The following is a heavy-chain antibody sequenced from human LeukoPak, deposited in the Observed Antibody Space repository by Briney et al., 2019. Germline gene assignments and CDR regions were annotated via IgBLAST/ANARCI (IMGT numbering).Heavy chain of an antibody. CDR1: GGSISSYY. V-gene: IGHV4-59*08. D-gene: IGHD5-18*01. Sequence: NPSETLSLTCTVSGGSISSYYWSWIRQPPGKGLEGIGYIYYSGSTNYNPSLKSRVTISVDTSENQFSLKLSSMTAADTAVYYCARHPGYSYGKWWFDPWGQGTLVTVSS. CDR3: ARHPGYSYGKWWFDP. CDR2: IYYSGST. J-gene: IGHJ5*02.